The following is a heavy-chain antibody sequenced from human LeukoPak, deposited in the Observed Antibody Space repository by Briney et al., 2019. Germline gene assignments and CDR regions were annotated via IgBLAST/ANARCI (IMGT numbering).Heavy chain of an antibody. D-gene: IGHD5-18*01. Sequence: GSLRLSCAASGFTFNNYWMSWVRQAPGKGLEWVANMRQDGSDKYYVDSVKGRFTISRDNAKNSLYLQMNSLRAEDMAVYYCASRKEDTTMVTGKYYYMDVWGKGTTVTISS. CDR1: GFTFNNYW. CDR2: MRQDGSDK. J-gene: IGHJ6*03. CDR3: ASRKEDTTMVTGKYYYMDV. V-gene: IGHV3-7*01.